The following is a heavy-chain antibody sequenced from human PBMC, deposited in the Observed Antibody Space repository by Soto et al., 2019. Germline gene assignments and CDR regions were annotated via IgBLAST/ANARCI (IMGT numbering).Heavy chain of an antibody. D-gene: IGHD3-10*01. CDR2: IYYSGST. CDR3: ARHEVRTMVRGVTAKTFDY. Sequence: PSETLSLTCTVSGGSISSSSYYWGWFRQPPGKGLEWNGSIYYSGSTYYNPSLKSRVTISVDTSKNQFSLKLSSVTAADTAVYYCARHEVRTMVRGVTAKTFDYWGQGTLVTVSS. CDR1: GGSISSSSYY. J-gene: IGHJ4*02. V-gene: IGHV4-39*01.